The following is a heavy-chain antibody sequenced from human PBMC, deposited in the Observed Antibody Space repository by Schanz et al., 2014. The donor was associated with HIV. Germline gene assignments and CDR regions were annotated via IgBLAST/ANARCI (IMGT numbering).Heavy chain of an antibody. CDR2: MYYGSGT. V-gene: IGHV4-59*01. CDR1: GASISGYY. CDR3: ARGPEVVVTGAPAEYFQH. D-gene: IGHD2-21*02. J-gene: IGHJ1*01. Sequence: QVQLQESGPGLVKPSETLSLTCNVSGASISGYYCTWIRQPPGKGLEWIGYMYYGSGTNYNPTLKNRVTILGDTSKNQFSLKLTSLTAADTAVYYCARGPEVVVTGAPAEYFQHWGQGTLVTVSS.